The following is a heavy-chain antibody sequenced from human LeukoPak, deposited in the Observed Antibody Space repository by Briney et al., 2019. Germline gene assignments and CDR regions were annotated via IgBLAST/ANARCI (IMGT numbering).Heavy chain of an antibody. CDR1: GFPFSTFG. J-gene: IGHJ3*02. D-gene: IGHD6-13*01. Sequence: GGSLRLSCAASGFPFSTFGMHWVRQAPGKGLEWVSAISGSGGSTYYADSVKGRFTISRDNSKNTLYLQMNSLRAEDTAVYYCAKDPEQLDAFDIWGQGTMVTVSS. CDR3: AKDPEQLDAFDI. V-gene: IGHV3-23*01. CDR2: ISGSGGST.